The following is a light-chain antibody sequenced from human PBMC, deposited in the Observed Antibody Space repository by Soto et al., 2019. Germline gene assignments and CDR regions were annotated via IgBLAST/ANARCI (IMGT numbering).Light chain of an antibody. CDR3: QQSYSIRT. CDR2: AAS. J-gene: IGKJ1*01. V-gene: IGKV1-39*01. CDR1: QSISSY. Sequence: DIQMTQSPSSLSASVGDRVTITCRASQSISSYLNWYQQKPGKAPKLLIYAASSLQSGVPSRFSGSGSGTDFTLTISSLQPEDFANYYCQQSYSIRTFGQRTKVDIK.